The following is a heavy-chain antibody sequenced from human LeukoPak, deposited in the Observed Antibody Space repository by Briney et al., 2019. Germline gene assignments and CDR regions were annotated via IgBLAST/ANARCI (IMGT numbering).Heavy chain of an antibody. CDR3: ARGGTVTKYNWFDP. Sequence: VASVTVSCKASGYTFTGYYMHWVRQAPGQGLEWMGWINPNSGGTNYAQRFQGRVTMTRDTSISTAYMELSRLRSDDTAVYYCARGGTVTKYNWFDPWGQGTLVTVSS. CDR1: GYTFTGYY. V-gene: IGHV1-2*02. CDR2: INPNSGGT. D-gene: IGHD4-17*01. J-gene: IGHJ5*02.